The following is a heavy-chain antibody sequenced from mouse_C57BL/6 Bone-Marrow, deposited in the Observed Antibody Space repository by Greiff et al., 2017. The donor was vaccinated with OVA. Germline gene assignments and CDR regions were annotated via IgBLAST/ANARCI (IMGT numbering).Heavy chain of an antibody. J-gene: IGHJ2*01. V-gene: IGHV1-59*01. Sequence: VQLQQPGAELVRPGTSVKLSCKASGYTFTSYWMHWVKQRPGQGLEWIGGIDPSDSYTNYNQKFKGKATLTVDTSSSTAYMQLSSLTSEDSAIYYCARWEVYFDYWGQGTTLTVSS. CDR1: GYTFTSYW. CDR3: ARWEVYFDY. D-gene: IGHD4-1*01. CDR2: IDPSDSYT.